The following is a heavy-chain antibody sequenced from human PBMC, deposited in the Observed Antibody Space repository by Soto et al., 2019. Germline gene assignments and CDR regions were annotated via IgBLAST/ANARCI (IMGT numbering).Heavy chain of an antibody. CDR3: TTEPPGYCSSTTCFSWIDS. Sequence: PGGSLRLSCEASVSGFTFTNAWMNWVRQAPGKGLEWVGRIKRTTDGGTTDYAAPVKDRFTISRDDSKNTFYLQMNSLKTEDTAVYYCTTEPPGYCSSTTCFSWIDSCGQGTLVTVSS. D-gene: IGHD2-2*01. J-gene: IGHJ4*02. V-gene: IGHV3-15*07. CDR2: IKRTTDGGTT. CDR1: GFTFTNAW.